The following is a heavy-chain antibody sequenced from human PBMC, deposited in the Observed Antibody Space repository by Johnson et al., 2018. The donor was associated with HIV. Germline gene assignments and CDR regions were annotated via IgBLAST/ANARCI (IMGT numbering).Heavy chain of an antibody. J-gene: IGHJ3*02. CDR2: ITNDGSRQ. V-gene: IGHV3-74*02. CDR3: AATYYNFWSGYSGALEI. Sequence: VQLVESGGGLVQPGGSLRLSCAASGFTFSSYWMHWVRQAPGKGLVWVSRITNDGSRQNYADSVKGHFTISRDNAKNTLYLPMSSLRAEDTAVSYCAATYYNFWSGYSGALEIWGQGTMVTVSS. CDR1: GFTFSSYW. D-gene: IGHD3-3*01.